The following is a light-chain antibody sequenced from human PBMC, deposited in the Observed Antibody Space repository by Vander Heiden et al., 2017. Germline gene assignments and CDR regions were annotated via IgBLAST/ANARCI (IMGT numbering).Light chain of an antibody. CDR2: LGS. CDR1: QSLLHSNGYNY. CDR3: MQALQTPWT. V-gene: IGKV2-28*01. Sequence: DIVMTQSPLSLPVTPGAPASISCRSSQSLLHSNGYNYLDWYLQKPGQSPQLLIYLGSNRASGVPDRFSGSGSGTDFTLKISRVEAEDVGVYYCMQALQTPWTFGQGTKVXIK. J-gene: IGKJ1*01.